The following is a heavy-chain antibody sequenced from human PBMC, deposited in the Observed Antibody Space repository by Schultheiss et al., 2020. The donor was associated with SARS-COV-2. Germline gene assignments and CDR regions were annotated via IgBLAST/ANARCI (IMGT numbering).Heavy chain of an antibody. CDR2: ISGSGGST. D-gene: IGHD4-23*01. Sequence: GGSLRLSCAASGFTFSSYAMSWVRQAPGKGLEWVSAISGSGGSTYYADSVKGRFTISRDNSKNTLYLQMNSLRAEDTAVYYCAKWADMTTVVTPGVRAFDIWGQGTMVTVSS. J-gene: IGHJ3*02. CDR3: AKWADMTTVVTPGVRAFDI. CDR1: GFTFSSYA. V-gene: IGHV3-23*01.